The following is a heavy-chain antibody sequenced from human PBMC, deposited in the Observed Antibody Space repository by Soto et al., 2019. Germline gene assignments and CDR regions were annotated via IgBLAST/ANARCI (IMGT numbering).Heavy chain of an antibody. CDR1: GYTFSSYA. Sequence: EVQLLESGGGLVQPGGSLRLSCVASGYTFSSYAMSWVRQAPGKGLEWVSTIGGSGGSTSYADSVKGRFTISRDNSKNTLYLQMNSLTAEDTAIYYCARHGVGTAGTTTGAYWGQGTLVTVSS. CDR3: ARHGVGTAGTTTGAY. D-gene: IGHD1-1*01. CDR2: IGGSGGST. J-gene: IGHJ4*02. V-gene: IGHV3-23*01.